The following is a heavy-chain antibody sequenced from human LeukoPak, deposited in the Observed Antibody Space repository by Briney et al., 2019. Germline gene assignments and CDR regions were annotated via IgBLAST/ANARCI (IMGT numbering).Heavy chain of an antibody. Sequence: GGSLRLSCAASGFTLSNSAMSWVRQFPGKGLEWVSGISGSVSSIYYADSVKGRFTLSRDNSKNTLYLQMNSLRADDTAVYYCAKGVTMVRGSEFDYWGQGTLVTVSS. CDR2: ISGSVSSI. J-gene: IGHJ4*02. CDR3: AKGVTMVRGSEFDY. CDR1: GFTLSNSA. V-gene: IGHV3-23*01. D-gene: IGHD3-10*01.